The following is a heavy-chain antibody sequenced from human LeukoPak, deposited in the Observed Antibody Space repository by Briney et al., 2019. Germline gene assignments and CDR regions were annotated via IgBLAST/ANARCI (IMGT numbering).Heavy chain of an antibody. V-gene: IGHV1-69*02. CDR2: IIPILGIA. CDR3: ARGPSYGPPD. D-gene: IGHD5-18*01. Sequence: ASVKVSCKASGGTFSSYTISWVRQAPGQGLEWMGRIIPILGIANYAQKFQGRVTITADKSTSTAYTELSSLRSEDTAVYCCARGPSYGPPDWGQGTLVTVSS. CDR1: GGTFSSYT. J-gene: IGHJ4*02.